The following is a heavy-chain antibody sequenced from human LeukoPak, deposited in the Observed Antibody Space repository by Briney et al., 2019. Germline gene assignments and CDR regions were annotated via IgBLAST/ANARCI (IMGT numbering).Heavy chain of an antibody. J-gene: IGHJ5*02. CDR3: AREGFGEGWFDP. Sequence: PGGSLRLSCAASGFTFSSYAMHWVRQAPGKGLEWVAVISYDGSNKYYADSVKGRFTISRDNFKNTLYLQMNSLRAEDTAVYYCAREGFGEGWFDPWGQGTLVTVSS. D-gene: IGHD3-10*01. CDR2: ISYDGSNK. CDR1: GFTFSSYA. V-gene: IGHV3-30*01.